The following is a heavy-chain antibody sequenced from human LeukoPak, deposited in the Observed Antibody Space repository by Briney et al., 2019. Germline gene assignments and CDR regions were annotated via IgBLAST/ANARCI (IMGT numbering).Heavy chain of an antibody. CDR3: ARGRRPYYGSGSYYRNYYMDV. V-gene: IGHV4-59*12. J-gene: IGHJ6*03. CDR1: GGSISSYY. CDR2: IYYSGST. D-gene: IGHD3-10*01. Sequence: SETLSLTCTVSGGSISSYYWSWIRQPPGKGLEWIGYIYYSGSTNYNPSLKSRVTISVDTSKNQFSLKLSSVTAADTAVYYCARGRRPYYGSGSYYRNYYMDVWGKGTTVTVSS.